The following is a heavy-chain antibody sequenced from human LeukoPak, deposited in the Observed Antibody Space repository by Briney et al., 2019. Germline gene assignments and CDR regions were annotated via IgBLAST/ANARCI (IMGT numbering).Heavy chain of an antibody. D-gene: IGHD2-2*01. CDR2: ISRMGFTT. CDR3: AKEEVPNDY. CDR1: GFTLNSNA. J-gene: IGHJ4*02. Sequence: GRSLRLSCAVSGFTLNSNAMCWVRQAPGKGLEWVSGISRMGFTTYYADSVEGRFTISRDTSKNTLYLEMNTLRPEDTAVYYCAKEEVPNDYWGQGTLVTVSS. V-gene: IGHV3-23*01.